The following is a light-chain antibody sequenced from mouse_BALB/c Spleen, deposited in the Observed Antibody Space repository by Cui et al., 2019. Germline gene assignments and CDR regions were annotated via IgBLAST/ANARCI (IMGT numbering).Light chain of an antibody. Sequence: QIVFTQSPALMSASPGEKVTMTCSASSSVSYMYWYQQKPRSSPKPWIYLTSNLASGVPARFSGSGSGTSYSLTISSMEAEDAATYYCQQWSSNPPTFGAGTKLELK. V-gene: IGKV4-68*01. J-gene: IGKJ5*01. CDR1: SSVSY. CDR3: QQWSSNPPT. CDR2: LTS.